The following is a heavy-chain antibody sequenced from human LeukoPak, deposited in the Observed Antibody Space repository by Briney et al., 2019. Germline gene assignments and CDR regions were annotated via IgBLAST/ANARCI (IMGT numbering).Heavy chain of an antibody. V-gene: IGHV4-61*01. Sequence: SETLSRTCTVSGGSVSSNSNYWSWIRQPPGKGLEWIGYNTYFGSASYNPPLKSRVTISVDTSKNQFSLKLSSVTAADTAVYYCARDTPGGYGFWWFDPWGQGSLVTVSS. CDR3: ARDTPGGYGFWWFDP. CDR2: NTYFGSA. CDR1: GGSVSSNSNY. D-gene: IGHD5-12*01. J-gene: IGHJ5*02.